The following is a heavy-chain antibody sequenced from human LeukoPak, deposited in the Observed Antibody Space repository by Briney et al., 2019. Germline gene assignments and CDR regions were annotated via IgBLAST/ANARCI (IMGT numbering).Heavy chain of an antibody. V-gene: IGHV1-2*02. Sequence: ASVKVSCKASGYTFTDYYMHWVRQAPGQGLEWMGWINPNSGGTNYAQKFQGRVTMTRDTSISTAYMELSRLRSDDTAVYYCARSRWGRIAVAGSGYYYYGMDVWGQGTTVTVSS. CDR1: GYTFTDYY. J-gene: IGHJ6*02. D-gene: IGHD6-19*01. CDR2: INPNSGGT. CDR3: ARSRWGRIAVAGSGYYYYGMDV.